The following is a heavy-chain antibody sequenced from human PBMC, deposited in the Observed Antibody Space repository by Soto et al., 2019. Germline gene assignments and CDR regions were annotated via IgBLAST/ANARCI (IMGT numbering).Heavy chain of an antibody. D-gene: IGHD1-26*01. CDR3: ARDGGSHSGGIDY. CDR1: GGTFSSYS. V-gene: IGHV1-69*01. Sequence: QVQLVQSGAEVKKPGSSVKVSCKASGGTFSSYSINWVRQAPGQGLEWMGEIITIFGTANYAQKFQGRVTITADESTSTADMELSSLRSEDTAVYYCARDGGSHSGGIDYWGQGTLVTVSS. CDR2: IITIFGTA. J-gene: IGHJ4*02.